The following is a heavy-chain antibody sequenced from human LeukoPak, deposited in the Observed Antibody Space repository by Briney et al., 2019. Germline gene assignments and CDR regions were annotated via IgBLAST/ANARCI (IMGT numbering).Heavy chain of an antibody. CDR1: GGSISSSSYY. CDR3: ARAHKLNAFDI. J-gene: IGHJ3*02. D-gene: IGHD1-1*01. Sequence: KPSETLSLTCTVSGGSISSSSYYWSWIRQPPGKGLEWIGYIYYSGSTNYNPSLKGRVTISVDTSKNQFSLKLTSVTAADTAVYYCARAHKLNAFDIWGQGTMVTVSS. V-gene: IGHV4-61*01. CDR2: IYYSGST.